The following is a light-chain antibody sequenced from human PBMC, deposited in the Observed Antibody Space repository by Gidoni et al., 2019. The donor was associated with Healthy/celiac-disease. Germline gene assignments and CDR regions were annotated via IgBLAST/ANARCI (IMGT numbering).Light chain of an antibody. CDR1: SSNIGAGYD. V-gene: IGLV1-40*01. CDR2: GNS. CDR3: QSYDSSLSVWV. J-gene: IGLJ3*02. Sequence: QSVLTQPPSVSGAPGQRVTISCTGSSSNIGAGYDVPWYPQLPGTAPKLLIYGNSNRPSGVPDRFSGSKSGTSASLAITGLQAEDEADYYCQSYDSSLSVWVFGGGTKLTVL.